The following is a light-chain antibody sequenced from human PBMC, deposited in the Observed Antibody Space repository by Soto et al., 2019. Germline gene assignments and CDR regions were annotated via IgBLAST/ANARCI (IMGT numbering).Light chain of an antibody. CDR3: QQYGSSPLT. Sequence: EIVLTQSPGTLSLSPGERATLSCRASQSVSRSYLGWYQQKPGQAPRLLIYGASSRATGIPDRFSGSGSGTDFTLTISRLEPEDIAVYYCQQYGSSPLTFGPGTRLEIK. CDR1: QSVSRSY. CDR2: GAS. V-gene: IGKV3-20*01. J-gene: IGKJ5*01.